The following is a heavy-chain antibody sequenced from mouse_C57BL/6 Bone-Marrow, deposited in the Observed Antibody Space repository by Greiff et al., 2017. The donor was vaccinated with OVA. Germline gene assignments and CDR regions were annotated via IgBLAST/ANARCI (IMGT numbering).Heavy chain of an antibody. Sequence: VKLQESGAELARPGASVKLSCKASGYTFTSYGISWVKQRTGQGLEWIGEIYPRSGNTYYNEKFKGKATLTADKSSRTAYMELRSLTSEDSAVYFCARGYGSSRFAYWGQGTLVTVSA. CDR1: GYTFTSYG. J-gene: IGHJ3*01. CDR2: IYPRSGNT. D-gene: IGHD1-1*01. CDR3: ARGYGSSRFAY. V-gene: IGHV1-81*01.